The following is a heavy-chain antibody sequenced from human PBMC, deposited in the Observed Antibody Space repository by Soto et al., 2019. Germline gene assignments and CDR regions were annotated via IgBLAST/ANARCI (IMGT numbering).Heavy chain of an antibody. CDR2: ISYDGSNK. CDR1: GFTFSSYG. Sequence: GGSLRLSCAASGFTFSSYGMHWVRQAPGKGLEWVAVISYDGSNKYYADSVKGRFTISSDNSKNTLYLQMNSLRAEDTAVYYCAKDLSLYSGYDIWGQGTLVTVSS. CDR3: AKDLSLYSGYDI. J-gene: IGHJ4*02. D-gene: IGHD5-12*01. V-gene: IGHV3-30*18.